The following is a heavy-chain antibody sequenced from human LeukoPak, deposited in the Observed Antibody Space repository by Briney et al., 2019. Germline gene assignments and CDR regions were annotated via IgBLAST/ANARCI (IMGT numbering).Heavy chain of an antibody. V-gene: IGHV1-2*02. J-gene: IGHJ4*02. CDR1: GYTFTTYY. Sequence: ASVKVSCKASGYTFTTYYMHWVRQAPGQGLERMGWINPHSGGTNYAQKFQGGVTMTRDTSITTAYMELSSLRSDDTAVYHCARDVGEYCSSTNCYAPHYWGQGTLVSVSS. CDR3: ARDVGEYCSSTNCYAPHY. CDR2: INPHSGGT. D-gene: IGHD2-2*01.